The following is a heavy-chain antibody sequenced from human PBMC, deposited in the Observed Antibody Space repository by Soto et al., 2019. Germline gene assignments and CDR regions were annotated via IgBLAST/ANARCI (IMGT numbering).Heavy chain of an antibody. CDR2: IYYSGST. CDR3: ARVKYCSGGSCYRGAYYYYMDV. Sequence: SETLSLTCTVSGGSISSGGYYWSWIRQHPGKGLEWIGYIYYSGSTYYNPSLKSRVTISVDTSKNQFSLKLSSVTAADTAVYYCARVKYCSGGSCYRGAYYYYMDVWGKGTTVTVSS. CDR1: GGSISSGGYY. J-gene: IGHJ6*03. D-gene: IGHD2-15*01. V-gene: IGHV4-31*03.